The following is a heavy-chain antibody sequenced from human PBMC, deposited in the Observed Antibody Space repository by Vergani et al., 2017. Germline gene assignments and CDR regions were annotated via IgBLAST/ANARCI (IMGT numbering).Heavy chain of an antibody. J-gene: IGHJ4*02. D-gene: IGHD1-1*01. V-gene: IGHV5-51*03. CDR2: IYPADSDT. CDR3: ARNTTYTDS. CDR1: EYSFGNYW. Sequence: EVELVQSGPEMRKPGESLKISCKGSEYSFGNYWIGCVRQMPGKGLEWMGIIYPADSDTRYSPAFQGQVTISADKSISTAFLQWDSLKASDTALYYCARNTTYTDSWGQGTLVTVSS.